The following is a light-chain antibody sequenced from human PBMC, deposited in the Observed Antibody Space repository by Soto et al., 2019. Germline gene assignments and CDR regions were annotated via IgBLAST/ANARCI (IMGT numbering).Light chain of an antibody. CDR1: QSVSSSY. J-gene: IGKJ2*01. CDR2: GAS. V-gene: IGKV3-20*01. CDR3: QQYGSSPVT. Sequence: EIVLTQSPGTLSLSPGERATLSCRASQSVSSSYLAWYQQKPGQAPRLLIYGASSRATGIPDRFSGSGSGTDFTLNISRLEPEDFAVYYCQQYGSSPVTFGQGTKLEIK.